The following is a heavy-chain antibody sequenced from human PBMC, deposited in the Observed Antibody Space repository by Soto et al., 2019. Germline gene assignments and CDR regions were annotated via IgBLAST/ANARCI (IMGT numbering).Heavy chain of an antibody. CDR1: GFTFSNFW. CDR3: ARDRAMDDY. CDR2: IRQDGSEK. D-gene: IGHD5-18*01. Sequence: EVRLVESVGGLVQPGGSLRLSCTTSGFTFSNFWMNWVRQAPGKGLEWVANIRQDGSEKNYVDSVKGRFTISRDNAKNSVYLQMNSLRGEDTAVYYCARDRAMDDYWGQGTLVTVSP. V-gene: IGHV3-7*03. J-gene: IGHJ4*02.